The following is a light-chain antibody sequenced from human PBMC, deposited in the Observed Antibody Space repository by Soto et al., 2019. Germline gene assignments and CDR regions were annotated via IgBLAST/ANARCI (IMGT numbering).Light chain of an antibody. J-gene: IGKJ3*01. V-gene: IGKV4-1*01. Sequence: DFVMTQSPDSLAVSLGERATINCKSSQNVLHSSNKKNYLAWYQQKPGQPRQLVIYWASTRKSGVPDRFSGSGSGTHFTLTISSVQAEDVAVYYCQQYFSTPLTFGPGTRVDI. CDR3: QQYFSTPLT. CDR2: WAS. CDR1: QNVLHSSNKKNY.